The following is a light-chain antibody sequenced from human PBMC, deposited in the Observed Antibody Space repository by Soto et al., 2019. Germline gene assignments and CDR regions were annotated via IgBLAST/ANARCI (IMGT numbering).Light chain of an antibody. J-gene: IGKJ5*01. CDR3: QQYGSSPIT. CDR1: QSVSSSY. Sequence: ELVLTQSPGTLSLSPGERATXXXXXSQSVSSSYLAWYQQKPGQAPRLLIHGASSRATGIPDRISGSGSGTDFTLTISRLEPEDFAVYYCQQYGSSPITFGQGTRLEIK. CDR2: GAS. V-gene: IGKV3-20*01.